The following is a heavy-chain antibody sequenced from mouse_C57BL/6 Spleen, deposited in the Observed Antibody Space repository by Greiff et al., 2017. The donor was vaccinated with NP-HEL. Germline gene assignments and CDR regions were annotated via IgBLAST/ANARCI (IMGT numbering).Heavy chain of an antibody. J-gene: IGHJ3*01. CDR2: ISSGSSTI. D-gene: IGHD2-3*01. Sequence: EVHLVESGGGLVKPGGSLKLSCAASGFTFSDYGMHWVRQAPEKGLEWVAYISSGSSTIYYAETVKGRFTISRDNAKNTLFLQMTSLRSEDTAMYYCARLYGGYYLAWFAYWGQGTLVTVSA. CDR3: ARLYGGYYLAWFAY. CDR1: GFTFSDYG. V-gene: IGHV5-17*01.